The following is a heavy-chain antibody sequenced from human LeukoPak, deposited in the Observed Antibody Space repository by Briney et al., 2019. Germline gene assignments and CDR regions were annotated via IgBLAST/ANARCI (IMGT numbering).Heavy chain of an antibody. CDR3: VRVNDYGDRTLYYFGY. CDR1: GFIFSNYG. Sequence: GGSLRLSCSASGFIFSNYGMYWVRQAPAKGLEFVSAISSDGDNTFYADSVKGRFTISRDNSKNTLYLQTSSLRGEDTAVYYCVRVNDYGDRTLYYFGYWGQGTLVTVSS. CDR2: ISSDGDNT. J-gene: IGHJ4*02. V-gene: IGHV3-64D*06. D-gene: IGHD4-17*01.